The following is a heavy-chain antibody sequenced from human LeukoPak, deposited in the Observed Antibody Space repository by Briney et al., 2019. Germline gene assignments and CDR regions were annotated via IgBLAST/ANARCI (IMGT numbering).Heavy chain of an antibody. CDR3: AKDQKYCGGDCYPED. D-gene: IGHD2-21*02. Sequence: PGGSLRLSCAASGFTFSSYSMNWVRQAPGKGLEWVSSISSSSSYIYYADSVKGRFTISRDNAKNSLYLQMNSLRAEDTAVYYCAKDQKYCGGDCYPEDWGQGTLVTVSS. CDR1: GFTFSSYS. CDR2: ISSSSSYI. V-gene: IGHV3-21*04. J-gene: IGHJ4*02.